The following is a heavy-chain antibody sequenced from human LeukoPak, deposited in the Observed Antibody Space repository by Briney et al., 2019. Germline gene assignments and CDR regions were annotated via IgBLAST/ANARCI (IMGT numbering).Heavy chain of an antibody. CDR1: GFTLSSYE. CDR2: IDYSGGDT. CDR3: ARDKISGSYWGSWFDP. J-gene: IGHJ5*02. Sequence: GGSLRLSCTASGFTLSSYEMSWIRQAPGKGLEWASSIDYSGGDTHYADSVKGRFTISRDNAKNSLYLQMNSLRAEDTAVYYCARDKISGSYWGSWFDPWGQGTLVTVSS. D-gene: IGHD1-26*01. V-gene: IGHV3-21*01.